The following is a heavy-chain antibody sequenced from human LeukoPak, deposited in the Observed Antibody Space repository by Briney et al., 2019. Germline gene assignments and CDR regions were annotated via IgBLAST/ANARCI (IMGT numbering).Heavy chain of an antibody. CDR3: ARRGGSYNFDY. Sequence: PSETLSLTCTVPGGSISSYYWNWIRQPPGKGLEWIGYVYYSGTTNYNPSLKSRVTISVDTSKNQFSLKLSSVTAADTAVYYCARRGGSYNFDYWGQGTLVTVSS. V-gene: IGHV4-59*08. D-gene: IGHD1-26*01. J-gene: IGHJ4*02. CDR2: VYYSGTT. CDR1: GGSISSYY.